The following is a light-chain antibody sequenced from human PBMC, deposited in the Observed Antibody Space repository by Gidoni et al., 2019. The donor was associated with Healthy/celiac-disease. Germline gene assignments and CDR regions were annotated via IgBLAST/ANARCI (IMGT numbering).Light chain of an antibody. CDR1: SSNIGAGYD. V-gene: IGLV1-40*01. CDR3: QSYDSSLSGSV. CDR2: GNS. Sequence: QSVLTQPPSVSGAPGQRVTISCTGSSSNIGAGYDVHWYQQLPGTAPKLLIYGNSNRPSGVPDRFSGSKSGTSASLAITGLQAEDEADYYCQSYDSSLSGSVCGGGTKLT. J-gene: IGLJ2*01.